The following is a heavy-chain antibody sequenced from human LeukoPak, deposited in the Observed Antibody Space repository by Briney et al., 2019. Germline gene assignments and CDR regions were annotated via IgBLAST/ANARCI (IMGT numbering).Heavy chain of an antibody. CDR1: GFTFSSYE. V-gene: IGHV3-48*03. J-gene: IGHJ4*02. D-gene: IGHD5-18*01. CDR2: ISSSGSTI. CDR3: GKGDTTMDTTLDY. Sequence: PGGSLRLSCAASGFTFSSYEMNWVRQAPGKGLEWVSYISSSGSTIYYADSVKGRFTISRDNAKNSLYLQMNSLRTEDTALYYCGKGDTTMDTTLDYWGRGTLVTVYS.